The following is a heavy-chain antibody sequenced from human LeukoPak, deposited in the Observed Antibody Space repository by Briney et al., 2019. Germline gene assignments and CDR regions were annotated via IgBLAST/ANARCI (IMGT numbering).Heavy chain of an antibody. CDR1: GFTISSYW. D-gene: IGHD6-19*01. V-gene: IGHV3-7*01. J-gene: IGHJ3*02. CDR2: IKQDGSET. Sequence: GGSLRLSCAASGFTISSYWMSWVRQAPGKGLEWVANIKQDGSETYYVDSVEGRFTASRDNAESSLYLQMTSLRVEDTAVYYCAKFTPRGSSDAFDIWGQGTMVTVSS. CDR3: AKFTPRGSSDAFDI.